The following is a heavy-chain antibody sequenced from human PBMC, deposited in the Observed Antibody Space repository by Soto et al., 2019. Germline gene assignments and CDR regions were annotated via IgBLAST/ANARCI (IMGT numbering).Heavy chain of an antibody. CDR3: AATGYTYGYHFDH. CDR1: GYTFTSYW. D-gene: IGHD5-18*01. V-gene: IGHV5-10-1*01. CDR2: IDPSDSST. J-gene: IGHJ4*02. Sequence: PRQSMKTSCKGSGYTFTSYWITSVRHMPGKSLEWMGRIDPSDSSTNYSPSFQGHVTISTDKSITTAHRQCSSLKVSDTAMYYCAATGYTYGYHFDHWGQGTQVTVSS.